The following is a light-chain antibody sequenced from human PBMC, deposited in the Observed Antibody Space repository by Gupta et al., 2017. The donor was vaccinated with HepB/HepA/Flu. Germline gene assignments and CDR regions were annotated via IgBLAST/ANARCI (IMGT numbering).Light chain of an antibody. J-gene: IGLJ1*01. Sequence: QSALTQPPSVSGSPGQSITVSCTGSSGDIGRYNYVFWYQQYPGKAPKLILSEVSNRPSGVSDRFSGSKSGNTASLTISGLQAEDEADYYCCSHAATNFFGSGTHVTVL. CDR2: EVS. V-gene: IGLV2-14*01. CDR1: SGDIGRYNY. CDR3: CSHAATNF.